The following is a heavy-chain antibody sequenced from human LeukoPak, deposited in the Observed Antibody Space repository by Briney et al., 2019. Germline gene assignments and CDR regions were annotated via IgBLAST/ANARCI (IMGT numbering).Heavy chain of an antibody. V-gene: IGHV3-64D*06. D-gene: IGHD5-12*01. Sequence: PGGSLRLSCSASGFTFSSYAMHWVRQAPGKGLEYVSAISSNGGSTYYADSVKGRLTISRDNSKNTLYLQMSSLRAEDTAVYYCVKDLYLGVATIEDDYWGQGTLVTVSS. CDR1: GFTFSSYA. J-gene: IGHJ4*02. CDR3: VKDLYLGVATIEDDY. CDR2: ISSNGGST.